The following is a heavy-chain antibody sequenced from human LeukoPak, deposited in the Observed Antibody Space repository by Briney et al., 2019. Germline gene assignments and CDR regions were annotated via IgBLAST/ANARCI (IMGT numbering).Heavy chain of an antibody. D-gene: IGHD3-9*01. CDR2: ISWNRGSI. CDR1: GFTFDDYA. V-gene: IGHV3-9*01. Sequence: GGSLRLSCAASGFTFDDYAMHWVRQAPGKGLEWVSGISWNRGSIGYADSVKGRFTISRDNAKNSLYLQMNSLRAEDTALYYCAKDTRYYDILTGYYGGYFDYWGQGTLVTVSS. J-gene: IGHJ4*02. CDR3: AKDTRYYDILTGYYGGYFDY.